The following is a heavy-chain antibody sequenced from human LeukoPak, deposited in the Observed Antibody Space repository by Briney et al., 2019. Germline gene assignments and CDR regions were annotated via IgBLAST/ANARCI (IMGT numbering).Heavy chain of an antibody. CDR2: INPNSGGT. Sequence: ASVKVSCKASGYTFTGYYMHWVRQAPGQGLEWMGWINPNSGGTNYAQKFQGRVTMTRDTSSSTAYMELSRLRSDDTAVYYCARAAYNWNDGWFDPWGQGTLVTVSS. V-gene: IGHV1-2*02. CDR1: GYTFTGYY. CDR3: ARAAYNWNDGWFDP. D-gene: IGHD1-20*01. J-gene: IGHJ5*02.